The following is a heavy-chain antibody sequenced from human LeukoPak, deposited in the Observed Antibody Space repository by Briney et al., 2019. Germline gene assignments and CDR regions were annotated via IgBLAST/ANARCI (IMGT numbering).Heavy chain of an antibody. D-gene: IGHD5-12*01. V-gene: IGHV3-23*01. CDR2: ITNTGGST. Sequence: GGSLRLSCAASGFTFSNYAMSWVRQAPGKGLERVSTITNTGGSTFYADSVKGRFTISRDNSKNTLYLQMNTLRAEDTAVYYCARAGIVATIGIDYWGQGTLVTVSS. CDR1: GFTFSNYA. J-gene: IGHJ4*02. CDR3: ARAGIVATIGIDY.